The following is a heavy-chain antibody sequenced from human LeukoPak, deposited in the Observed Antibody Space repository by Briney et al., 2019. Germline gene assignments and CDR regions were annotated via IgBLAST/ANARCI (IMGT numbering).Heavy chain of an antibody. CDR1: GFTFSIFD. J-gene: IGHJ4*02. CDR2: FGTAGDT. D-gene: IGHD3-22*01. Sequence: GGSLRLSFAASGFTFSIFDMHWVRQSTGKGLEWVSAFGTAGDTYYSDSVKGRLTISRENVKNSLYLQMDSLRAGDTAVYYCARGRGCSDSTCFPARLFDSWGQGTLVTVSS. CDR3: ARGRGCSDSTCFPARLFDS. V-gene: IGHV3-13*01.